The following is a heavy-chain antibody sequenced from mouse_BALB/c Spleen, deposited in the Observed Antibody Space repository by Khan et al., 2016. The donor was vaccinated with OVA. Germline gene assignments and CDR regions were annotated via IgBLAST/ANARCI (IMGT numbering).Heavy chain of an antibody. CDR2: IYPGTGNI. J-gene: IGHJ2*01. CDR3: AREDALYYFDY. Sequence: QVQLQQSGAELVRPGASVKLSCKTSGYIFTTYWIHWVKQRSGQGLEWIARIYPGTGNIYYSANFKGKATLTADNSSSTAYMQFSSLKSEDSAVYFCAREDALYYFDYWGQGTTLTVSS. CDR1: GYIFTTYW. V-gene: IGHV1-76*01.